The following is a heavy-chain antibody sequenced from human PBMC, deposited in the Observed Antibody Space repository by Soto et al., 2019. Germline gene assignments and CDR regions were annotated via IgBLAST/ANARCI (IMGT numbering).Heavy chain of an antibody. CDR3: ARGGGDPYFDY. J-gene: IGHJ4*02. CDR1: AFTFSGYG. Sequence: QVQLVESGGGVVQPGRSLRLSCAASAFTFSGYGMHWVRQAPGKGLEWVAVIWYDGSNKDYADSVKGRFTISRDNSKNTLYLQMNSLRDEDTAVYYCARGGGDPYFDYWGQGTLVTVSS. D-gene: IGHD2-21*02. V-gene: IGHV3-33*01. CDR2: IWYDGSNK.